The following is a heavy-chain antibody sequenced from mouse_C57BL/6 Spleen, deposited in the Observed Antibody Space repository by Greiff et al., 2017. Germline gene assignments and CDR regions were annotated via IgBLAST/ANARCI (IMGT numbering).Heavy chain of an antibody. CDR1: GYTFTSYG. CDR3: ARGYDYDEDYYAIDD. CDR2: IYPRSGNT. Sequence: VQLQQSGAELARPGASVKLSCKASGYTFTSYGISWVKQRTGQGLEWIGEIYPRSGNTYYNEKFKGKATLTADKSSSTAYMELRSLTSEDSAVYFCARGYDYDEDYYAIDDWGQGTSVTVSS. D-gene: IGHD2-4*01. V-gene: IGHV1-81*01. J-gene: IGHJ4*01.